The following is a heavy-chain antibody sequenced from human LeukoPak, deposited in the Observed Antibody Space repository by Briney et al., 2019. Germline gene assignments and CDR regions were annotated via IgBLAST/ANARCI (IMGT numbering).Heavy chain of an antibody. J-gene: IGHJ4*02. V-gene: IGHV4-39*01. CDR1: GGSISSSSYY. Sequence: PSETLSLTCTVSGGSISSSSYYWGWIRQPPGKGLEWIGSIYYSGSTYYNPSLKSRVTISVDTSKNQFSLKLSSVTAADTAVYYCARLVSLWFGESCDWGQGTLVTVSS. CDR2: IYYSGST. CDR3: ARLVSLWFGESCD. D-gene: IGHD3-10*01.